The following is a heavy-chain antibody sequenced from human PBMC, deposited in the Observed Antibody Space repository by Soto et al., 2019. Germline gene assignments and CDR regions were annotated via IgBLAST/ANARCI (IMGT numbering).Heavy chain of an antibody. CDR2: ISTDGSIT. J-gene: IGHJ4*02. V-gene: IGHV3-74*01. CDR3: ARDTDGLHY. CDR1: GFTFSSYA. Sequence: PGGSLRLSCAASGFTFSSYAMSWVRQAPGKGLVWVSRISTDGSITDYADSVKGRFTVSRDNAKNTLYLQMNSLRAEDTAVYYCARDTDGLHYWGQGTLVTVSS.